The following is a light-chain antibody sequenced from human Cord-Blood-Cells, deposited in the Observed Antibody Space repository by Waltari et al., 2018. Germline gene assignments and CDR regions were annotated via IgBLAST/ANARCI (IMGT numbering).Light chain of an antibody. CDR3: CSYAGSYTFGVV. CDR2: DVS. J-gene: IGLJ2*01. CDR1: STDVGGYNY. V-gene: IGLV2-11*01. Sequence: QSALPPPRSVSGSPGQSVTLPCTGTSTDVGGYNYVPRYQQHPGNAPKLMIYDVSKRTSGVTDRFSGSKSGNTASLTISGLQAEDEADYYCCSYAGSYTFGVVFGGGTKLTVL.